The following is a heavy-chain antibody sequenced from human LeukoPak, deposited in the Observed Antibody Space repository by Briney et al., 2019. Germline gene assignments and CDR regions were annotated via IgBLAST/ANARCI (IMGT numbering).Heavy chain of an antibody. V-gene: IGHV1-18*04. CDR2: ISAYNGNT. J-gene: IGHJ5*02. Sequence: GASVKVSCKASGYIFTSYGISWVRQAPGQGLEWMGWISAYNGNTNYAQKLQGRVTMTTDTSTSTAYMELRSLRSDDTAVYYCARDRPTVTTWGTNWFDPWGQGTLVTVSS. CDR3: ARDRPTVTTWGTNWFDP. CDR1: GYIFTSYG. D-gene: IGHD4-17*01.